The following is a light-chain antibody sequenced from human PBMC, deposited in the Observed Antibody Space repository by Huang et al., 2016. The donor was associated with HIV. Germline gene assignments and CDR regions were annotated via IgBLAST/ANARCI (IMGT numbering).Light chain of an antibody. CDR1: QSVSRS. V-gene: IGKV3-15*01. Sequence: EIVMTQSPATLSVSPGERANLSCRASQSVSRSLAWYQQKPGQAPRLLIYHAFNRATGIPPRFSCSASGTEFTLTISSLQSEDFAVYYCQQYNSWPSTFGPGTTVDI. CDR2: HAF. CDR3: QQYNSWPST. J-gene: IGKJ3*01.